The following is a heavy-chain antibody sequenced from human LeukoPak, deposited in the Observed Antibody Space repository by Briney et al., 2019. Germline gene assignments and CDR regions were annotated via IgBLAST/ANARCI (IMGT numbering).Heavy chain of an antibody. J-gene: IGHJ2*01. D-gene: IGHD3-16*01. CDR3: AKGSGGGRWYFDL. V-gene: IGHV3-21*06. CDR2: ISSSSSSYI. CDR1: GFTFSSYS. Sequence: GGSLRLSCAASGFTFSSYSMNWVRQAPGKGLEWVSSISSSSSSYIYYADSVKGRFTISRDNAKNSLYLQMNSLRAEETAVYYCAKGSGGGRWYFDLWGRGTLVTVSS.